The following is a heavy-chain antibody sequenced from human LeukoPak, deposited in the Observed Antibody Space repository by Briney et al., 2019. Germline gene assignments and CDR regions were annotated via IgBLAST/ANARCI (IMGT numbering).Heavy chain of an antibody. CDR1: GGSFSGYY. J-gene: IGHJ4*02. CDR3: ARGRLSPDY. D-gene: IGHD3-16*01. V-gene: IGHV4-34*01. CDR2: INHSGST. Sequence: SETLSLTCAVHGGSFSGYYWSWIRQPPGKGLEWIGEINHSGSTNYNPSLKSRVTISVDTFKNQFSLKLSSVTAADTAVYYCARGRLSPDYWGQGTLVTVSS.